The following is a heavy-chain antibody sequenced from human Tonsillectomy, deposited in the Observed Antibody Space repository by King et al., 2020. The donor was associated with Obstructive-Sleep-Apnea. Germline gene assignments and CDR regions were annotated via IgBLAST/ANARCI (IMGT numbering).Heavy chain of an antibody. CDR1: GFTFSSYT. D-gene: IGHD4-23*01. V-gene: IGHV3-30*04. Sequence: VQLVESGGGVVQPGRSLRLSCAASGFTFSSYTIHWVRQSPRKGLEWVTLISYDGSNKYYADSVKGRFTISRDNSKNTLYLQMNSLRAEDTAVFYCARDRGGYGGTPGYGMDVWGQGTTVTVSS. CDR2: ISYDGSNK. CDR3: ARDRGGYGGTPGYGMDV. J-gene: IGHJ6*02.